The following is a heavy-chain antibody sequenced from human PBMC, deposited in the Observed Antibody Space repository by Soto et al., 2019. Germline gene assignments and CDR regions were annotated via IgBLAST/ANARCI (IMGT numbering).Heavy chain of an antibody. Sequence: SQTLSLTCAISGDSVSSKSAAWNWIRQSPSRGLEWLGRTYYRSKWSNDYAASVKRRLTINPDTSKNQFSLQLNSVSPEYSAVYCCARQDAGYVDYWGHGTLVTVSS. CDR2: TYYRSKWSN. CDR3: ARQDAGYVDY. D-gene: IGHD2-2*01. J-gene: IGHJ4*01. V-gene: IGHV6-1*01. CDR1: GDSVSSKSAA.